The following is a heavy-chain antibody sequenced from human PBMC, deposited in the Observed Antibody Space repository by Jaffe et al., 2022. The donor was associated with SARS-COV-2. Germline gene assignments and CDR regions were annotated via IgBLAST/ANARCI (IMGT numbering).Heavy chain of an antibody. CDR2: IYYSGST. J-gene: IGHJ3*02. V-gene: IGHV4-39*01. CDR3: ARHLKPELYALYKWAGAFDI. Sequence: QLQLQESGPGLVKPSETLSLTCTVSGGSISSSSYYWGWIRQPPGKGLEWIGSIYYSGSTYYNPSLKSRVTISVDTSKNQFSLKLSSVTAADTAVYYCARHLKPELYALYKWAGAFDIWGQGTMVTVSS. CDR1: GGSISSSSYY. D-gene: IGHD2-8*01.